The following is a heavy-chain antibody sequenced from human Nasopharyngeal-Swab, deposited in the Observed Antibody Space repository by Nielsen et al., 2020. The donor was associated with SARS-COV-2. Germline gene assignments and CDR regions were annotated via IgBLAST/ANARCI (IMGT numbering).Heavy chain of an antibody. CDR3: ARSGSYYLFDY. Sequence: SETLSLTCTVSGGSISSSSYYWSWIRQPPGKGLEWIGYIYYSGSTNYNPSLKSRVTISVDTSKNQFSLKLSSVTAADTAVYYCARSGSYYLFDYWGQGTLVTVSS. V-gene: IGHV4-61*01. CDR2: IYYSGST. J-gene: IGHJ4*02. CDR1: GGSISSSSYY. D-gene: IGHD1-26*01.